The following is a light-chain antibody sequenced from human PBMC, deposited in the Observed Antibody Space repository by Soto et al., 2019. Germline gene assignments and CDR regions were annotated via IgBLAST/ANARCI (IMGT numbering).Light chain of an antibody. CDR3: SSHAGNSTGL. V-gene: IGLV2-8*01. CDR1: SSDVGGYKY. J-gene: IGLJ2*01. Sequence: QSALTQPPSASGSPGQSVTISCTGTSSDVGGYKYVSWYQQHPGKAPKLIIYEVSRRPSGVPDRLSGSKSGNTASLTVSGLQAEDEADYYCSSHAGNSTGLFGGGTQLTVL. CDR2: EVS.